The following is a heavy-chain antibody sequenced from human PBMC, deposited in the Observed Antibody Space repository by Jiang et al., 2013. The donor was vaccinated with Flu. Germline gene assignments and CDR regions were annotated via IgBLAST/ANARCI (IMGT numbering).Heavy chain of an antibody. D-gene: IGHD4-23*01. CDR1: GGSISSYY. J-gene: IGHJ4*02. CDR2: IYYSGST. Sequence: VSGGSISSYYWSWIRQPPGKGLEWIGYIYYSGSTNYNPSLKSRVTISVDTSKNQFSLKLSSVTTADTAVYYCARGRWTSRIFDYWGQGTLVTVSS. V-gene: IGHV4-59*01. CDR3: ARGRWTSRIFDY.